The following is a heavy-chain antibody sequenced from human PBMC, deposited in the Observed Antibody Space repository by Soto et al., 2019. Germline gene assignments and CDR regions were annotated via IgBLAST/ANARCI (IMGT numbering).Heavy chain of an antibody. CDR2: IKPDGSDK. V-gene: IGHV3-7*01. J-gene: IGHJ4*02. CDR1: GFSFSDVA. CDR3: ARENYFDY. Sequence: GGSLRLSCVASGFSFSDVAMHWVRQTPDKGLEWVANIKPDGSDKYYVDSVKGRFTISRDNAKNSLYLQMNSLRAEDTAVYYCARENYFDYWGQGTLVTVSS.